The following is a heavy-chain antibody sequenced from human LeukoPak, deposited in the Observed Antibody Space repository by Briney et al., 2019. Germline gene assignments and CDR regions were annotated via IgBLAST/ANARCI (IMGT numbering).Heavy chain of an antibody. V-gene: IGHV3-21*01. CDR3: ARDRGAVAGKGAFDY. CDR1: GFTFSSYS. J-gene: IGHJ4*02. D-gene: IGHD6-19*01. Sequence: GGSLRLSCAASGFTFSSYSMNWVRQAPGKGLEWVSSISSSSSYIYYADSVKGRFTIPRDNAKNSLYLQMNSLRAEDTAVYYCARDRGAVAGKGAFDYWGQGTLVTVSS. CDR2: ISSSSSYI.